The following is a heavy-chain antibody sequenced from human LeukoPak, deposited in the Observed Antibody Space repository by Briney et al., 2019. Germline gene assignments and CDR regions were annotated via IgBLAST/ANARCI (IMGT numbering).Heavy chain of an antibody. J-gene: IGHJ6*02. Sequence: PGRSLRLSCAASGFTFTSYWMNWVRQVPGKGLVWVSRISGGGGGTFYADSVKGRFTISRDNSKNTLYLQMNSLSAEDTAVYYCAKDLGGKPYYYYGMDVWGQGTTVTVSS. V-gene: IGHV3-23*01. CDR1: GFTFTSYW. CDR3: AKDLGGKPYYYYGMDV. CDR2: ISGGGGGT.